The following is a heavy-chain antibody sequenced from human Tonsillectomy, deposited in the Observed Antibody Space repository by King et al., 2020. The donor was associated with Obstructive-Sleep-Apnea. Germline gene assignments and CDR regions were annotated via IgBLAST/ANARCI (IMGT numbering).Heavy chain of an antibody. Sequence: VQLVESGGGLVKPGGSLRLSCAASGFTFSSYSMNWVRQAPGKGLEWVSSISSSSSYIYYADSVKGRFTISRDNAKNSLYLQMNSLRAEDTAVYYCARDGKGDCSSTSCNYWYFDLWGRGTLVTVSS. V-gene: IGHV3-21*01. J-gene: IGHJ2*01. CDR2: ISSSSSYI. CDR1: GFTFSSYS. D-gene: IGHD2-2*01. CDR3: ARDGKGDCSSTSCNYWYFDL.